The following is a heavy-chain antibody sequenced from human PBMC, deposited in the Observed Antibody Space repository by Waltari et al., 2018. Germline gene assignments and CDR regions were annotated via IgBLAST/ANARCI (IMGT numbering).Heavy chain of an antibody. J-gene: IGHJ3*02. V-gene: IGHV3-53*01. CDR1: GFTVSSHY. CDR3: ATARWLGAFDI. Sequence: EVQLVESGGGLIQPGGSLRLSCAASGFTVSSHYMSWVRQAPGKGLEWVSVIYSGGSTYYADSVKGRFTIARDNSKNTLYLQMNSLRAEDTAVYYCATARWLGAFDIWGQGTMVTVSS. CDR2: IYSGGST. D-gene: IGHD3-10*01.